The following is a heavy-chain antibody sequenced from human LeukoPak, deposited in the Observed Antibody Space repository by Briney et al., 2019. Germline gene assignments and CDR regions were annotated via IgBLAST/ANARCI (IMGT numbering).Heavy chain of an antibody. CDR1: GYSISNGYY. CDR2: MDSSGTT. D-gene: IGHD4-17*01. J-gene: IGHJ6*02. Sequence: SETLSLTCTVSGYSISNGYYWGWIRQPAGRGLEWIGRMDSSGTTNYNPSFKSRVTISADTSKNQFSLKLSSVTAADTAVYYCARELETTVTTRGLYYYYYGMDVWGQGTTVTVSS. CDR3: ARELETTVTTRGLYYYYYGMDV. V-gene: IGHV4-38-2*02.